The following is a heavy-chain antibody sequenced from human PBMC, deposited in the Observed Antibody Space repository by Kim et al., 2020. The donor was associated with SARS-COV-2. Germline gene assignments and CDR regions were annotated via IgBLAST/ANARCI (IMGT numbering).Heavy chain of an antibody. CDR3: VRGIDY. CDR1: GFSFKDYW. Sequence: GGSLRLSCAASGFSFKDYWMSWVRQLPGRGLEWVANINLDGSGKYYMDSVKGRFTSSRDNAKNSLYLQMNSLRVEDTAVYYCVRGIDYWGRGTLVTVSS. J-gene: IGHJ4*02. CDR2: INLDGSGK. V-gene: IGHV3-7*01.